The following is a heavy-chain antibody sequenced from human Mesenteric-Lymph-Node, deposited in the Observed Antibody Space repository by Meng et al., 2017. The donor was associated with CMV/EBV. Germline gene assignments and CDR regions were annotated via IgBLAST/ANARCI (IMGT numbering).Heavy chain of an antibody. Sequence: QQLGAGLLKVRLTLALTCSVYGGSFSGYHWTSSPQPPGKGLEWFGEINHSGSTNSNPSLKSRVTISVDTAKHQFSLKLSSVTAANTAVYYCARHQRWLKSEGGFNYWGQGTLVTVSS. CDR1: GGSFSGYH. J-gene: IGHJ4*02. CDR2: INHSGST. D-gene: IGHD4-23*01. V-gene: IGHV4-34*01. CDR3: ARHQRWLKSEGGFNY.